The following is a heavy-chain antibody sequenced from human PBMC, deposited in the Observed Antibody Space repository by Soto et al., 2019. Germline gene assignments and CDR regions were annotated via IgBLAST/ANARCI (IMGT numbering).Heavy chain of an antibody. CDR2: IVVGSGNT. Sequence: GASVKVSCKASGFTFTSSAVQWVRQARGQRLEWIGWIVVGSGNTNYAQKFQERVTITSDMSTSTAYMELSSLRSEDTAVYYCAARTYYDFWSGYRFFDYWGQGTLVTVSS. CDR3: AARTYYDFWSGYRFFDY. CDR1: GFTFTSSA. D-gene: IGHD3-3*01. J-gene: IGHJ4*02. V-gene: IGHV1-58*01.